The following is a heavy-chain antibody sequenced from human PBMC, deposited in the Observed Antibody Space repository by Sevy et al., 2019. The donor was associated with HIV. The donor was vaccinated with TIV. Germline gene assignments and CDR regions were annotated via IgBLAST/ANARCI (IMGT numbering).Heavy chain of an antibody. V-gene: IGHV1-69*06. Sequence: ASVKVSCKASGGTFSSYAISWVRQAPGQGLEWMGGIIPIFGTANYAQKLQGRVTITANKSTSTASMELSSLRSEDTAVYYCAREGPCTVLVPAVTKYNWFDPWGQGTLVTVSS. D-gene: IGHD2-2*01. CDR3: AREGPCTVLVPAVTKYNWFDP. J-gene: IGHJ5*02. CDR2: IIPIFGTA. CDR1: GGTFSSYA.